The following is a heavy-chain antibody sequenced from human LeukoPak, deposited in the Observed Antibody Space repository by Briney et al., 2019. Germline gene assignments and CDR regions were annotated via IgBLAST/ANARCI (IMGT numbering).Heavy chain of an antibody. J-gene: IGHJ4*02. CDR3: ANRYYDSSGYYFFDY. CDR2: IYYSGST. CDR1: GGSISSSSYY. Sequence: SETLSLTCTVSGGSISSSSYYWGWIRQPPGKGLEWIGSIYYSGSTYYNPSLKSRVTISVDTSKNQFSLKLSSVTAADTAVYYCANRYYDSSGYYFFDYWGQGTLVTVSS. D-gene: IGHD3-22*01. V-gene: IGHV4-39*01.